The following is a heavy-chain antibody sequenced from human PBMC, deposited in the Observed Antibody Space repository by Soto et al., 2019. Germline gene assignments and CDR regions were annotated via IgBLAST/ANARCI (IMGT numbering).Heavy chain of an antibody. Sequence: EVQLVESGGGLVQPGGSLRLSCAVSGFTVSSNQMNWVRQAPGKGLEWVSVFYAGGGIYYADSVKGRFTISRDNPKNTLYLQMNSLRDEDTAVYYCARGVGDYWGQGTLVTVSS. CDR1: GFTVSSNQ. CDR3: ARGVGDY. CDR2: FYAGGGI. J-gene: IGHJ4*02. V-gene: IGHV3-66*01. D-gene: IGHD1-26*01.